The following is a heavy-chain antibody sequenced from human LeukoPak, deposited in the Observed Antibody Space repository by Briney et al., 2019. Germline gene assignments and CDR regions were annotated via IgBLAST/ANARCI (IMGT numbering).Heavy chain of an antibody. V-gene: IGHV3-23*01. CDR3: AKGALQFGYYYYGMDV. CDR1: GFTFSSYA. Sequence: PGGSLRLSCAASGFTFSSYAMSWVRQAPGKGLEWVSAISGSGGRTYYADSVKGRFTISRDNSKNTLYLQMNSLRAEDTAVYYCAKGALQFGYYYYGMDVWGQGTTVTVSS. CDR2: ISGSGGRT. J-gene: IGHJ6*02. D-gene: IGHD4-11*01.